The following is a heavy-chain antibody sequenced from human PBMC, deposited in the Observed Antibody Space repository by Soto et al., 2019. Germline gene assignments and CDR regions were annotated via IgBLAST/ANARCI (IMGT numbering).Heavy chain of an antibody. Sequence: EVQLVESGGGLVQPGGSLKLSCAASGFTFSGSAMHWVRQASGKGLEWVGRIRSKANSYATAYAASVKGRFTISRDDSKNTAYLQMNSLKTEDTAVYYCTRQLTYYDLFWGQGTLVTVSS. CDR2: IRSKANSYAT. CDR1: GFTFSGSA. CDR3: TRQLTYYDLF. D-gene: IGHD3-9*01. J-gene: IGHJ4*02. V-gene: IGHV3-73*01.